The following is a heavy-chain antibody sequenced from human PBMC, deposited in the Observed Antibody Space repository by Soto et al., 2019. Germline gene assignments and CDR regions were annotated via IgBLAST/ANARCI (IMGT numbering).Heavy chain of an antibody. D-gene: IGHD4-17*01. CDR1: GFTFSSYA. Sequence: GGSLRLSCAASGFTFSSYAMSWVHQAPGKGLEWVSAISGSGGSTYYADSVKGRFTISRDNSKNTLYLQMNSLRAEDTAVYYCAKARAYGDFLLDYWGQGTLVTVSS. V-gene: IGHV3-23*01. CDR3: AKARAYGDFLLDY. J-gene: IGHJ4*02. CDR2: ISGSGGST.